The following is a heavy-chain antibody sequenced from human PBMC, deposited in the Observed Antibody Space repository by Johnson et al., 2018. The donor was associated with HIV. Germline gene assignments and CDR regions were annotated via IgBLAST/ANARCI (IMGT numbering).Heavy chain of an antibody. CDR2: ISSDGVST. J-gene: IGHJ3*02. D-gene: IGHD6-6*01. CDR3: AKDKEYSSSPGAFDI. V-gene: IGHV3-64*01. Sequence: VQLVESGGGVVRPGGSLRLSCAASGFTFSSCAMVRQAPGKGLQYVSRISSDGVSTYYANSVIGRFTISRDNSKNTLYLQMNSLRAEDTAVYYCAKDKEYSSSPGAFDIWGQGTMVTVSS. CDR1: GFTFSSCA.